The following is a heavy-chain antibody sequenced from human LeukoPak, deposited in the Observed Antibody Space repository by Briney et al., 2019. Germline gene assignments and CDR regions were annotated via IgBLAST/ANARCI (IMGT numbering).Heavy chain of an antibody. Sequence: PETLSLTCTVSGGSLSSYYWSWIRHPPGKGLGWIGYIYTSGSTNYNPSLKSRVTISVDTSKNQFSLKLSSVTAADTAVYYCARRGGWNDSRVSYYYYYIGVWGKGTTVTVSS. CDR1: GGSLSSYY. D-gene: IGHD1-1*01. J-gene: IGHJ6*03. V-gene: IGHV4-4*09. CDR3: ARRGGWNDSRVSYYYYYIGV. CDR2: IYTSGST.